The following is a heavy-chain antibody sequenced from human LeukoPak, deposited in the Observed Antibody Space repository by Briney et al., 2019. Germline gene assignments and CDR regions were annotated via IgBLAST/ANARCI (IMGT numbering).Heavy chain of an antibody. CDR3: ARERGSIDY. V-gene: IGHV4-59*12. D-gene: IGHD6-6*01. CDR1: GGSMSPYY. Sequence: SETLSLTCTVSGGSMSPYYWSWIRQPPGKGLEWIGYIFYSGNTNYNPSLKSRVTISVDTSKNQFSLKLSSVTAADTAVYYCARERGSIDYWGQGTLVTVSS. CDR2: IFYSGNT. J-gene: IGHJ4*02.